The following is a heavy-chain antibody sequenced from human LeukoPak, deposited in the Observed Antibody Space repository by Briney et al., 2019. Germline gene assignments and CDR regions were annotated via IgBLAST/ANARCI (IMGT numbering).Heavy chain of an antibody. CDR3: ARDPYYYDSSGYVDDAFGI. J-gene: IGHJ3*02. CDR2: INPNSGGT. CDR1: GYTFTGYY. V-gene: IGHV1-2*06. Sequence: GASVKVSCKASGYTFTGYYMHWVRQAPGQGLEWMGRINPNSGGTNYAQKFQGRVTMTRDTSISTAYMELSRLRSDDTAVYYCARDPYYYDSSGYVDDAFGIWGQGTMVTVSS. D-gene: IGHD3-22*01.